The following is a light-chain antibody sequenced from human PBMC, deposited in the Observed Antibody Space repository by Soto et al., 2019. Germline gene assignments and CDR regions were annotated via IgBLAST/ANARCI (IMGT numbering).Light chain of an antibody. Sequence: EIVLTQSPGTLSFSPGEGTTLSCTASHLVKKNYLAWYQQKAGQAPRLLIYAASARATGIPDRFSGRGSGTDFTLTISRLEPEDVAVFYCQQYAESPITFGQGTRLEIK. J-gene: IGKJ5*01. CDR1: HLVKKNY. CDR2: AAS. CDR3: QQYAESPIT. V-gene: IGKV3-20*01.